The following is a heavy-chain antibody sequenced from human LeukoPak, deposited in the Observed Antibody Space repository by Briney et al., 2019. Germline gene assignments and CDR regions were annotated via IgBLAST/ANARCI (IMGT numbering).Heavy chain of an antibody. CDR1: GFTVSSNY. J-gene: IGHJ4*02. CDR2: IYVDGTT. V-gene: IGHV3-53*01. CDR3: ARAKYNSGLFDY. D-gene: IGHD6-19*01. Sequence: PGGSLRLSCAASGFTVSSNYMSWVRQAPGKGLEWVSVIYVDGTTYYADSVKGRFTISRDNSKNTLSLQMNSLRAEDTAVYYCARAKYNSGLFDYWGQGTLVTVSS.